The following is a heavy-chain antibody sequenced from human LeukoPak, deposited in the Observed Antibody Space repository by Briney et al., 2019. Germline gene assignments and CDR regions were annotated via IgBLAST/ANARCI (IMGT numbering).Heavy chain of an antibody. CDR1: GFTFSDYY. V-gene: IGHV3-11*01. CDR2: ISDSGSTI. J-gene: IGHJ4*02. D-gene: IGHD1-7*01. CDR3: ARDRIPGTTCFDY. Sequence: GGSLRLSCVASGFTFSDYYMTWIRQAPGKGLEWVSYISDSGSTIYYADSVKGRFTISRDNAKNSLYLQMNSLRPEDTAVYYCARDRIPGTTCFDYWGQGTLVTVSS.